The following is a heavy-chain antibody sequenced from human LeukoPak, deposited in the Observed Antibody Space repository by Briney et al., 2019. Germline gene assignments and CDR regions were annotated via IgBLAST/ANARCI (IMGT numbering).Heavy chain of an antibody. V-gene: IGHV3-30*18. J-gene: IGHJ6*02. D-gene: IGHD6-19*01. CDR3: AKAVAGTGYYYYGMDV. CDR2: ISHDGSNK. CDR1: GFTFSSYG. Sequence: GGSLRLSCAASGFTFSSYGMHWVRQAPGKGLAWVAVISHDGSNKYYADSVKGRFTISRDNSKNTLYLQMNSLRAEDTAVYYCAKAVAGTGYYYYGMDVWGQGTTVTVSS.